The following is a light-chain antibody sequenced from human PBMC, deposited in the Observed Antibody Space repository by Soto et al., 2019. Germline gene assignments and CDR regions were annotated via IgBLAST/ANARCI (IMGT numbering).Light chain of an antibody. CDR3: QQHSNGPPT. J-gene: IGKJ4*01. CDR1: QSVSGY. V-gene: IGKV3-11*01. Sequence: IVLTQSPATLSLSPGNRATLSCRASQSVSGYLAWYQQKPGQAPRLLIYDASNRATGIPARFSGSGSGTTSTLPIPALEPEDFAFFYCQQHSNGPPTCGGGTRLNIK. CDR2: DAS.